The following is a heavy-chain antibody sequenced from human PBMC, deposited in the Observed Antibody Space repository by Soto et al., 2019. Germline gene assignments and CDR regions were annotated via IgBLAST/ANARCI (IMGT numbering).Heavy chain of an antibody. CDR1: GDSISGGASF. Sequence: SETLSLTCTVSGDSISGGASFWSWIRQPPGKGLEWIANVYYCGSSYYNPSLKSRLTISVDTTKNQFSLQLKSMTAADTAVYYCAKLSCTRSTCYFPGWFDPWGQGTLVTVSS. V-gene: IGHV4-31*03. CDR3: AKLSCTRSTCYFPGWFDP. CDR2: VYYCGSS. J-gene: IGHJ5*02. D-gene: IGHD2-2*01.